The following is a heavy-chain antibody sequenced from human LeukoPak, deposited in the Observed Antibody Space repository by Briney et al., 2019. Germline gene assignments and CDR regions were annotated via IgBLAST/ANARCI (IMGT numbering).Heavy chain of an antibody. V-gene: IGHV5-51*01. CDR2: IYPGDSDT. D-gene: IGHD6-19*01. Sequence: GESLKISCKGSGYSFTIYWIGWVRQMPGKGLEWMGIIYPGDSDTRYSPSFQGQVTISADRSINTAYLQWSSLKASDTAIYYCARHVDSSGWCLGHWGQGTLVTVSS. CDR1: GYSFTIYW. CDR3: ARHVDSSGWCLGH. J-gene: IGHJ4*02.